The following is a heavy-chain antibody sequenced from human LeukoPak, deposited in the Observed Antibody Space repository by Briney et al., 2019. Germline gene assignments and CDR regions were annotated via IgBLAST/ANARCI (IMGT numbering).Heavy chain of an antibody. D-gene: IGHD3-22*01. V-gene: IGHV1-46*01. CDR3: ARGDYDNSGPRFDP. CDR2: IIPSDGIT. CDR1: GYTFTSYY. Sequence: GASVKVSCKASGYTFTSYYMHWVRQAPGQGLEWMGIIIPSDGITTYAQKFQGRVTMTRDTSRSTVYMELRSLSSEDTAVYYCARGDYDNSGPRFDPWGQGTLVTVSS. J-gene: IGHJ5*02.